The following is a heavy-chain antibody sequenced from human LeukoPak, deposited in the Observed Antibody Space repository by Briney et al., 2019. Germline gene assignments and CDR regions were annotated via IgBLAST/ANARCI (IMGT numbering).Heavy chain of an antibody. CDR3: ARWGTSSLDY. CDR2: IWSDGSNK. J-gene: IGHJ4*02. Sequence: GGSLRLSCAASGFTFSSYAMSWVRQAPGKGLEWVAVIWSDGSNKYHADSVKGRFTISRDNSKNTVYLLMDSLRLEDTAVYYCARWGTSSLDYWGQGTLVTVSS. CDR1: GFTFSSYA. D-gene: IGHD6-6*01. V-gene: IGHV3-33*08.